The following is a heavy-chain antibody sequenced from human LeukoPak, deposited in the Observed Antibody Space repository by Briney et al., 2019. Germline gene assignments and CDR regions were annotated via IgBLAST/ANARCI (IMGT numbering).Heavy chain of an antibody. CDR3: ARDRATTYAFDI. Sequence: ASVKVSCKASGYTFTSYYMHWVRQAPGQGLEWMGWISAYNGNTNYAQKLQGRVTMTTDTSTSTAYMELRSLRSDDTAVYYCARDRATTYAFDIWGQGTMVTVSS. V-gene: IGHV1-18*04. D-gene: IGHD5-12*01. CDR2: ISAYNGNT. J-gene: IGHJ3*02. CDR1: GYTFTSYY.